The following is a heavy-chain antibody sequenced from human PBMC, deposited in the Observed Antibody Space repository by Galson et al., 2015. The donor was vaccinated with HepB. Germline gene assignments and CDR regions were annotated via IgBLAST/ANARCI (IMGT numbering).Heavy chain of an antibody. J-gene: IGHJ4*02. Sequence: SVKVSCKASGYTFTSYGISWVRQAPGQGLEWMGWISAYNGNTNYAQKLQGRVTMTTDTSTSTAYMELRSLRSDDTAVYYCARDLYCSSTSCYRDFDYWGQGTLVTVSS. CDR3: ARDLYCSSTSCYRDFDY. V-gene: IGHV1-18*01. D-gene: IGHD2-2*01. CDR1: GYTFTSYG. CDR2: ISAYNGNT.